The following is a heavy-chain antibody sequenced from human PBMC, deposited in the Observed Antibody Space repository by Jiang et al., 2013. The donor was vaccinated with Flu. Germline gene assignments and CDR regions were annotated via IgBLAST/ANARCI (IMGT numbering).Heavy chain of an antibody. V-gene: IGHV1-8*01. D-gene: IGHD2-15*01. CDR2: MNPNSGNT. J-gene: IGHJ4*02. Sequence: GAEVKKPGASVKVSCKASGYTFTSYDINWVRQATGQGLEWMGWMNPNSGNTGYAQKFQGRVTMTRNTSISTAYMELSSLRSEDTAVYYCARMGILYQATVYDYWGQGTLVTVSS. CDR1: GYTFTSYD. CDR3: ARMGILYQATVYDY.